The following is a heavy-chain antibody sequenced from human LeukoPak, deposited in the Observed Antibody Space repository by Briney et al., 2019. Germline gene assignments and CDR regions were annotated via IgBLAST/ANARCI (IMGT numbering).Heavy chain of an antibody. CDR3: ARGLGRRGYCYGLANAFDI. V-gene: IGHV1-18*01. Sequence: ASVKVSCKASGYTFTSYGISWVRQAPGQGLEWMGWISAYNGNTNYAQKLQGRVTMTTDTSTSTAYMELRSLRSDDTAVYYCARGLGRRGYCYGLANAFDIWGQGTMVTVSS. J-gene: IGHJ3*02. CDR1: GYTFTSYG. CDR2: ISAYNGNT. D-gene: IGHD5-18*01.